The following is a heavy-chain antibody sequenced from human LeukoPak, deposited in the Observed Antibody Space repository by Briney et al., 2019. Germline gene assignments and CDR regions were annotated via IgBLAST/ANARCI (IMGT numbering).Heavy chain of an antibody. CDR2: IWYDGSNK. J-gene: IGHJ4*02. CDR1: GFTFSNYG. CDR3: AKGKVNHLGGLDY. V-gene: IGHV3-33*06. D-gene: IGHD1-14*01. Sequence: GGSLRLSCAASGFTFSNYGMHWVRQAPGKGLEWVAVIWYDGSNKYYADSVKGRFIISRDNSKNTFYLQMDSLRADDTAMYYCAKGKVNHLGGLDYWGQGTLVTVSS.